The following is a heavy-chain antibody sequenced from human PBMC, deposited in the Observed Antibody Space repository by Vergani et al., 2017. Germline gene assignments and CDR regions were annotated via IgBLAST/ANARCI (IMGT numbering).Heavy chain of an antibody. D-gene: IGHD3-10*01. CDR3: AKQYFFSGNYLFDY. CDR1: ELNFSNYA. J-gene: IGHJ4*02. V-gene: IGHV3-23*01. CDR2: ISGIGVSA. Sequence: EVQLLASGGGLVQPGGSLKLTCAASELNFSNYAMNWVRQAPGNGLEWGSGISGIGVSAYYTDSVKGRFTISRGNSKNRLFLQMNNLRTEDTAIYYCAKQYFFSGNYLFDYWGQGTLVTVSS.